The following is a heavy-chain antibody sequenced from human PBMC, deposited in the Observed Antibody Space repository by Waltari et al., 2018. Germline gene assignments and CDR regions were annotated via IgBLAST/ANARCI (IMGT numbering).Heavy chain of an antibody. J-gene: IGHJ1*01. D-gene: IGHD6-13*01. Sequence: QGQLQESGPGLVKPSETLSLTCAVSGSSISSGYYWGWIRQHPGKGLEWIGSIYYSGSTYYNPSLKGRVTLSVDTSKNQFSLKLSSVTAADSAVYYCARVKQQLSNCAEYFQHWGQGTLVTVSS. CDR1: GSSISSGYY. V-gene: IGHV4-38-2*01. CDR3: ARVKQQLSNCAEYFQH. CDR2: IYYSGST.